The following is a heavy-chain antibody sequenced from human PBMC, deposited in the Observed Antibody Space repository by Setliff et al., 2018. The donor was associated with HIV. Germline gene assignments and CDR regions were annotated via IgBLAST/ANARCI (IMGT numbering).Heavy chain of an antibody. V-gene: IGHV4-34*01. CDR1: GGSFSDYY. Sequence: SETLSLTCVVYGGSFSDYYWTWIRQPPEKGLEWIGKINYSGSTDYNSSLRSRVTISVDTSKNQISLNLDSVTTTDTAVYYCARRTFGSGRIDPWGQGTLVTVSS. CDR3: ARRTFGSGRIDP. J-gene: IGHJ5*02. CDR2: INYSGST. D-gene: IGHD3-16*01.